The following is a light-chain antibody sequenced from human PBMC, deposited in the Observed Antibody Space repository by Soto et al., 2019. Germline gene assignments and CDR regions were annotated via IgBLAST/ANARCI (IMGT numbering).Light chain of an antibody. V-gene: IGKV3-15*01. Sequence: EVVTTQSPATLSVSPGERATLSCRASQGLGTNLAWYQQKPGQAPRLLIYAASTRATGVPGRFSGSGSGTEFTLTISSLHPDDFATYYCQEYNNYWTFGQGTKVEVK. CDR2: AAS. CDR1: QGLGTN. CDR3: QEYNNYWT. J-gene: IGKJ1*01.